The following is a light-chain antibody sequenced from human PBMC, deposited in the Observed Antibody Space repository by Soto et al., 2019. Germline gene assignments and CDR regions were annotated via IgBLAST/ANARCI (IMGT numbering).Light chain of an antibody. V-gene: IGLV2-14*01. Sequence: QLVLTQPASVSGSPGQSITISCTGTSSDLGSYNYVTWYQQHPGKAPKFIIYEVFNRPSGISNRFSGSKSGNTASLTISGLQAEDEADYYCSSYTSTSPRWVFGGGTKLTVL. J-gene: IGLJ3*02. CDR1: SSDLGSYNY. CDR3: SSYTSTSPRWV. CDR2: EVF.